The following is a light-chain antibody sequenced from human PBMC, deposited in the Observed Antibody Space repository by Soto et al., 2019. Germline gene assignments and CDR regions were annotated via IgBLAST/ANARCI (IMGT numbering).Light chain of an antibody. CDR2: LSSDGSH. J-gene: IGLJ3*02. CDR3: QTWGTGIQV. CDR1: SGHSSYA. Sequence: QPVLTQSPSASASLGASVKLTCTLSSGHSSYAIAWLQQQPEKGPRYLMKLSSDGSHSKGDGIPDRFSGSSSGAERYLTISSLQSEDEADYYCQTWGTGIQVFGGGTKVTVL. V-gene: IGLV4-69*01.